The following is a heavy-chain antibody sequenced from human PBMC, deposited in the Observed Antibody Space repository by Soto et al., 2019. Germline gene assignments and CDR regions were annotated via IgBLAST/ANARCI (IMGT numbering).Heavy chain of an antibody. J-gene: IGHJ6*02. D-gene: IGHD2-15*01. Sequence: EVQLVESGGGLVXPGGSXXLSCAASGFXXXXXAMHXXXQASGKGLEWVGRIRSKANSYATAYAASVKGRFTISRDDSKNTAYLQMNSLKTEDTAVYYCTRPVGGIVDVWGQGTTVTVAS. V-gene: IGHV3-73*02. CDR3: TRPVGGIVDV. CDR1: GFXXXXXA. CDR2: IRSKANSYAT.